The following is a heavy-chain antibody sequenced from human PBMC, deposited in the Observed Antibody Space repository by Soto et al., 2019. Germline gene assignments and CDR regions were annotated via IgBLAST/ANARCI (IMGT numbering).Heavy chain of an antibody. CDR1: GYSFTSHG. CDR3: ARMVRGSHGEYYPYIEV. J-gene: IGHJ6*03. V-gene: IGHV1-18*01. CDR2: ISANSGDT. D-gene: IGHD3-10*01. Sequence: QVQLVQSEAEVKKPGASVKVSCKASGYSFTSHGISWVRQAPGQGLEWMGWISANSGDTNYAQKLQGRVTVTTDTSPSAAYLELRSLRSEATAVYYCARMVRGSHGEYYPYIEVWGKGTTVTVSS.